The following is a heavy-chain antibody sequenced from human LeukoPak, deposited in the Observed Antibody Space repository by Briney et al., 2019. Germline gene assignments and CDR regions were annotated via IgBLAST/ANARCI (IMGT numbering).Heavy chain of an antibody. V-gene: IGHV4-4*07. CDR1: GDSISSYY. Sequence: SETLSLTCTVSGDSISSYYWSWIRQPAGKGLEWIGRIYTSGSTNYNPSLKSRVTISVDKSKNQFSLKLSSVTAADTAVYYCARERGVVVVPAARGYYFDYWGQGTLVTVSS. CDR3: ARERGVVVVPAARGYYFDY. J-gene: IGHJ4*02. CDR2: IYTSGST. D-gene: IGHD2-2*01.